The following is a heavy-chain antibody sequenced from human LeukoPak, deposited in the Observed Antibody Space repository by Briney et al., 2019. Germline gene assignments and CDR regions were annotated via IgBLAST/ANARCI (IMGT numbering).Heavy chain of an antibody. CDR3: ARSGRITMIVVVNDAFDI. Sequence: ASVKVSCKASGYTFTSYGISWVRQAPGQGLEWMGWISAYNGNTNYAQKLQGRVTMTTDTSTSTAYMELRSLRSDDTAVYYCARSGRITMIVVVNDAFDIWGQGTMITVSS. V-gene: IGHV1-18*01. J-gene: IGHJ3*02. CDR1: GYTFTSYG. CDR2: ISAYNGNT. D-gene: IGHD3-22*01.